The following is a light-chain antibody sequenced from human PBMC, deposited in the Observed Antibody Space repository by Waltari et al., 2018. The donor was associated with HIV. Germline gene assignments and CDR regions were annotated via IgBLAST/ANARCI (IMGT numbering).Light chain of an antibody. J-gene: IGLJ1*01. Sequence: QSVLTQPPSVSAAPGQKVTISCSGSSSNIGNNYVSWYQQLPGTAPKLLIYDHNKRLPGIPDRFSGSKSGTSATLDITGLQTGDEADYYCGTWDTSLSASFVFGTGTEVTIL. CDR2: DHN. CDR1: SSNIGNNY. V-gene: IGLV1-51*01. CDR3: GTWDTSLSASFV.